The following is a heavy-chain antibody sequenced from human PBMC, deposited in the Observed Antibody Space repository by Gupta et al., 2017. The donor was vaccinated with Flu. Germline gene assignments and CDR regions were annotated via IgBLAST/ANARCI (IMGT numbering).Heavy chain of an antibody. CDR3: TITEDIVVVPAAPYFDY. CDR1: GFTFGDYA. D-gene: IGHD2-2*01. CDR2: IRSKAYGGTT. Sequence: EVQLVESGGGLVQPGRSLRISCTASGFTFGDYAMTRFRQAPGKGLEWVGFIRSKAYGGTTEYAASVKGRFTISRDDSKSIAYLQMNSLKTEDTAVYYCTITEDIVVVPAAPYFDYWGQGTLVTVSS. J-gene: IGHJ4*02. V-gene: IGHV3-49*03.